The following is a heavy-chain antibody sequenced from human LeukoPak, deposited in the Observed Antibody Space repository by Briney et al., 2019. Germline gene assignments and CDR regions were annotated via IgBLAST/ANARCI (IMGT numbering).Heavy chain of an antibody. CDR1: GYTFTSYY. CDR3: ARDLQPYYYDRNPLGY. V-gene: IGHV1-46*01. Sequence: ASVKVSCKASGYTFTSYYMHWVRQAPGQGLEWMGIINPSGGSTGYAQKFQGRVTMTRDTSTSTVYMELSSLRSEDTAVYYCARDLQPYYYDRNPLGYWGQGTLVTVSS. CDR2: INPSGGST. D-gene: IGHD3-22*01. J-gene: IGHJ4*02.